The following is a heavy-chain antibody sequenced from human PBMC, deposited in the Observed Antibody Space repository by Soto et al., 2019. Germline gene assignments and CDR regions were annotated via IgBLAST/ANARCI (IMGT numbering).Heavy chain of an antibody. CDR3: AKDPRVGDYGGKRGE. D-gene: IGHD4-17*01. CDR1: GFTFSSYA. Sequence: EVQLLESGGGLVQPGGSLRLSCAASGFTFSSYAMNWVRQAPGKGLELVSGISGSGVSTSYADSVNGRFTISRDNSKNTLYLQINSMRAEDTAVYYCAKDPRVGDYGGKRGEWGQGTLVTVSS. CDR2: ISGSGVST. V-gene: IGHV3-23*01. J-gene: IGHJ4*02.